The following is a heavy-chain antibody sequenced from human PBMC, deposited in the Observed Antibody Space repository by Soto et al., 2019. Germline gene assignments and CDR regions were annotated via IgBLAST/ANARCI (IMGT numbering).Heavy chain of an antibody. CDR2: FKWNSGDV. V-gene: IGHV3-9*01. Sequence: HPGGSLRLSCAASGFTFGDYSMHWVRQVPGKGLEWVSGFKWNSGDVGYSDSLRCRFPISRDNARNSLYLQINSLRPEDTAVYYCAKHRSSGSPYYGMDFWGQGTMVTVSS. J-gene: IGHJ6*02. CDR1: GFTFGDYS. CDR3: AKHRSSGSPYYGMDF. D-gene: IGHD3-10*01.